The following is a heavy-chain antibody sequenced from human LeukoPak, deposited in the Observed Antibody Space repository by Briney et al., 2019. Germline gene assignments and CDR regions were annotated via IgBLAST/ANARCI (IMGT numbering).Heavy chain of an antibody. Sequence: GSLRLSCAASGFSFSGSALHWVRQAPGKGPEWVGRIRSKANGYTTAYGVSMKGRFTISRDDSKRTAYVQMNSLKIEDTAVYYCTRLGGGDAFDIWGPGTMVTVSS. CDR3: TRLGGGDAFDI. CDR1: GFSFSGSA. J-gene: IGHJ3*02. CDR2: IRSKANGYTT. V-gene: IGHV3-73*01.